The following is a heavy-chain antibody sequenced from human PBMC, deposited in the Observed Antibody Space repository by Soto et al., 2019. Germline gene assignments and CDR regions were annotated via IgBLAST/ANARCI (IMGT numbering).Heavy chain of an antibody. Sequence: SETLSLTCAVSGGSISSSNWWSWVRQPPGKGLEWIGEINHSGSTNYNPSLKSRVTISVDTSKNQFSLKLSSVTAADTAVYYRARGPIVATYSWFDPWGQGTLVTVSS. CDR2: INHSGST. CDR1: GGSISSSNW. V-gene: IGHV4-4*02. D-gene: IGHD5-12*01. J-gene: IGHJ5*02. CDR3: ARGPIVATYSWFDP.